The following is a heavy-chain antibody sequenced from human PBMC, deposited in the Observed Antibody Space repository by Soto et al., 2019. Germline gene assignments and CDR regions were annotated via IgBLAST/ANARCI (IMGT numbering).Heavy chain of an antibody. V-gene: IGHV5-51*01. CDR2: VYPGDSDT. D-gene: IGHD3-22*01. J-gene: IGHJ4*02. CDR1: GYSFGTHW. Sequence: PGESLKISCKGSGYSFGTHWIGWVRQLPGKGLEWMGVVYPGDSDTIYGPSFQGQVTISADNSITTAYLQWSSLKASDSGIYYCARRAYDSGWPYFDHWGQGVQVTVSS. CDR3: ARRAYDSGWPYFDH.